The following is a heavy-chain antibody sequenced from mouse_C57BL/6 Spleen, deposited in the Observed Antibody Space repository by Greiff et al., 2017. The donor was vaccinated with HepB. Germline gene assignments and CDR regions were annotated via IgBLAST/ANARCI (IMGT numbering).Heavy chain of an antibody. CDR3: ARYYDYGWFAY. V-gene: IGHV1-22*01. Sequence: EVQLQESGPELVKPGASVKMSCKASGYTFTDYNMHWVKQSHGKSLEWIGYINPNNGGTSYNQKFKGKATLTVNKSSSTAYMELRSLTSEDSAVYYCARYYDYGWFAYWGQGTLVTVSA. J-gene: IGHJ3*01. CDR1: GYTFTDYN. D-gene: IGHD2-4*01. CDR2: INPNNGGT.